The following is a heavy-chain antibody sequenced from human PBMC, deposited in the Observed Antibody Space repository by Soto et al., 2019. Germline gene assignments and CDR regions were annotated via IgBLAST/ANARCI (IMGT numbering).Heavy chain of an antibody. V-gene: IGHV4-61*01. D-gene: IGHD5-12*01. CDR2: IYYSGST. CDR3: AREHCLQVATIKGAFDF. J-gene: IGHJ3*01. CDR1: GGSVSSGSYY. Sequence: QVQLQESGPGLVKPSETLSLTCTVSGGSVSSGSYYWSWIRQPPGKGLEWIGYIYYSGSTNYNPSLKSRVTISVDTSKNQFSLKLSSVTAADTAVYYCAREHCLQVATIKGAFDFGGQGTMVTVSS.